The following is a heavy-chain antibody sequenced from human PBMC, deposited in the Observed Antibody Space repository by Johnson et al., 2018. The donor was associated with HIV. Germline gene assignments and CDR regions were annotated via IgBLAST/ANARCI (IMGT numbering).Heavy chain of an antibody. CDR2: IWHDGNDK. J-gene: IGHJ3*02. CDR1: GFTFSAYG. Sequence: QVQLVESGGGVVQPGMSLRLSCSASGFTFSAYGMHWVRQAPGKGLEWVALIWHDGNDKYYADSVPGRFTISRYNSKNTLYLQMNSLRAEDTAVYYCARDPFPRFYAFDIWGQVTMVIVSS. CDR3: ARDPFPRFYAFDI. V-gene: IGHV3-33*01.